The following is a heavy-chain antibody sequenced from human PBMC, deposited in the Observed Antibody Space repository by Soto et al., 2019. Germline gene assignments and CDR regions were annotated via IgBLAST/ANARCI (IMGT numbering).Heavy chain of an antibody. CDR2: ISGSGGST. J-gene: IGHJ5*02. Sequence: PGGSLRLSCAASGFTFSSYAMSWVRQAPGKGLEWVSAISGSGGSTCYADSVKGRFTISRDNSKNTLYLQMNSLRAEDTAVYYCAKNVDIVTPPNWFDPWGQGTLVTVSS. CDR1: GFTFSSYA. V-gene: IGHV3-23*01. CDR3: AKNVDIVTPPNWFDP. D-gene: IGHD5-12*01.